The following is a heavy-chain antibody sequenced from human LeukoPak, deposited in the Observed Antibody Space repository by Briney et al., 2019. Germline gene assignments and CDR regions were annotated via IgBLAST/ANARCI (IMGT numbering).Heavy chain of an antibody. CDR1: RVTFTSSA. CDR2: IFVGSGNT. Sequence: ASVKVSCKASRVTFTSSAVRWVRHARGQRLEWIGWIFVGSGNTNYAQKFQERGPITRDMSTSTAHMELSSLRSENPAVYCCAADFYGSGIFDYFDYWGQGTLVTVSS. CDR3: AADFYGSGIFDYFDY. V-gene: IGHV1-58*01. D-gene: IGHD3-10*01. J-gene: IGHJ4*02.